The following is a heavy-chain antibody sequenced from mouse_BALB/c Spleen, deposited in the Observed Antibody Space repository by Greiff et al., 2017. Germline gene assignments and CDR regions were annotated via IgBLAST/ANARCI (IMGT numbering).Heavy chain of an antibody. CDR1: GFSLTGYG. D-gene: IGHD2-4*01. Sequence: VQGVESGPGLVAPSQSLSITCTVSGFSLTGYGVNWVRQPPGKGLEWLGMIWGDGSTDYNSALKSRLSISKDNSKSQVFLKMNSLQTDDTARYYCARAGIYDYDGFAYWGQGTLVTVSA. J-gene: IGHJ3*01. V-gene: IGHV2-6-7*01. CDR3: ARAGIYDYDGFAY. CDR2: IWGDGST.